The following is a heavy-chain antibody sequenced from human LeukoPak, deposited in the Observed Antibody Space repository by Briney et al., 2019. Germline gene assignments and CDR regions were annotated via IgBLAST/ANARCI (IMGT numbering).Heavy chain of an antibody. CDR3: ARGSIVGATSDYFDY. V-gene: IGHV1-18*01. D-gene: IGHD1-26*01. CDR2: IITYNGNT. CDR1: GYTFTTYG. J-gene: IGHJ4*02. Sequence: GASVKVSCKASGYTFTTYGISWVRQAPGQGLEWMGYIITYNGNTNYAQKLQGRVTMTTDTSTSTAYMELRSLRSDDTAVYYCARGSIVGATSDYFDYWGQGTLVTVSS.